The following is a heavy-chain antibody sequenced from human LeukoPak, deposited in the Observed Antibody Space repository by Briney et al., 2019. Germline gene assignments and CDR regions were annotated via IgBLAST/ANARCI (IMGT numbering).Heavy chain of an antibody. D-gene: IGHD3-22*01. J-gene: IGHJ4*02. CDR1: GFTFSSYA. Sequence: RPGGSLRLSCAASGFTFSSYAMSWVRQAPGKGLEWVSAISGSGGSTYYADSVKGRFTISRDNSKNTLYLQMNGLRAEDTAVYYCAKGSRTTPRSSGLDYWGQGTLVTVSS. V-gene: IGHV3-23*01. CDR2: ISGSGGST. CDR3: AKGSRTTPRSSGLDY.